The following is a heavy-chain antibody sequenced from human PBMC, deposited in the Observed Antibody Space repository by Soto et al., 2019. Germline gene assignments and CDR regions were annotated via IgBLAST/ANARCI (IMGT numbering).Heavy chain of an antibody. Sequence: GGSLRLSCAASGFTVTNYGMHWVRQAPGKGLEWVAVIWYDGSNKYYADSVKGRFTISRDNSKNTLYLQMNSLRAEDTAVYYCARDQQQLFDSWCLGTSVTVSA. CDR1: GFTVTNYG. D-gene: IGHD6-13*01. CDR2: IWYDGSNK. V-gene: IGHV3-33*01. CDR3: ARDQQQLFDS. J-gene: IGHJ4*02.